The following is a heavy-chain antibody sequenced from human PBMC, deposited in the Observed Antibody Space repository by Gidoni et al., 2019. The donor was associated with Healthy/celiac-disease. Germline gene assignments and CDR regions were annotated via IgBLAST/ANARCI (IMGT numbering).Heavy chain of an antibody. D-gene: IGHD2-8*01. CDR3: ARLYCTNGVCYLGAFDI. CDR2: INAGNGNT. J-gene: IGHJ3*02. V-gene: IGHV1-3*01. Sequence: QVQLVQSGAEVQKPGASVKVSCKASRYPFTSYAMQCVRQAPGQRLEWMGWINAGNGNTKYSQKFQGRVTITRDTSASTAYMELSSLRSEDTAVYYCARLYCTNGVCYLGAFDIWGQGTMVTVSS. CDR1: RYPFTSYA.